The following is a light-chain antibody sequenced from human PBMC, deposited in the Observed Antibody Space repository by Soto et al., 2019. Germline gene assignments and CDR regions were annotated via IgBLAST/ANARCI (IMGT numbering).Light chain of an antibody. J-gene: IGKJ5*01. CDR2: GAS. CDR3: QQYNYRPPA. V-gene: IGKV3-15*01. CDR1: QSVSGN. Sequence: EVVMTQSPATLSVCPGERAALSCRASQSVSGNLAWYQQTPGQAPRLLIYGASTRATGIPARFSGSGFGTEFTLTISSLKSEDFAVYYCQQYNYRPPAFGQGTRLEIK.